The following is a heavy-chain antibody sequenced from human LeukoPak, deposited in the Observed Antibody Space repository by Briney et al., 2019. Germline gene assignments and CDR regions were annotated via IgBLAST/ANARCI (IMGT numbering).Heavy chain of an antibody. CDR1: GITVSSSY. D-gene: IGHD6-13*01. CDR3: ASLGIAAAGPQYWYFDL. J-gene: IGHJ2*01. CDR2: IYSAGGT. V-gene: IGHV3-53*01. Sequence: GGSLRLSCAASGITVSSSYMSWVRQAPGKGLEWVSVIYSAGGTYYADSVKGRFTISRDSSKDTIYLQMNSLRVEDTAVYYCASLGIAAAGPQYWYFDLWGRGTLVTVSS.